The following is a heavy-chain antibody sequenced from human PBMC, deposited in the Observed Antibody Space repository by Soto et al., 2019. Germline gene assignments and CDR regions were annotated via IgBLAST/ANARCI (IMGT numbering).Heavy chain of an antibody. V-gene: IGHV1-8*01. CDR3: PRGLRGANWFDP. CDR1: GYTFTSYD. Sequence: QVQLVQSGAEVKKTGASGKVSYKASGYTFTSYDINWVRQATGQGLEWMGWMNPNSGNTGYAQKFQGRVTRTRNTSISTAYMELSSLRSEDTAVYYCPRGLRGANWFDPWRQGTLVTVSS. CDR2: MNPNSGNT. J-gene: IGHJ5*02. D-gene: IGHD5-12*01.